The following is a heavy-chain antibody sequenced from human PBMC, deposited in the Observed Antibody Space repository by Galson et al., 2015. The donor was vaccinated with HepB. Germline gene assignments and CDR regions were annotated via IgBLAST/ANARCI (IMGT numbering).Heavy chain of an antibody. V-gene: IGHV3-23*01. D-gene: IGHD6-19*01. Sequence: SLRLSCAASGFTFTRYAMIWVRQAPGKGLEWVSIISGSGGSTFYADSVKGRFTISRDNSKNTLYLQMNRLRAEDTAIYYCAKDPNDTSGWYVMIDYWGQGALVTVSS. CDR2: ISGSGGST. CDR3: AKDPNDTSGWYVMIDY. J-gene: IGHJ4*02. CDR1: GFTFTRYA.